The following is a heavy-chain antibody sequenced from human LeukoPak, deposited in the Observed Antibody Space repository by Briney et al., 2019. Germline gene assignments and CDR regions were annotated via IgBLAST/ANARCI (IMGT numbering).Heavy chain of an antibody. D-gene: IGHD6-19*01. CDR1: GFTFRSYD. CDR2: ITGSGGST. Sequence: PGGSLRLSCAASGFTFRSYDMSWVRQAPGKGLEWVSGITGSGGSTYYADSVKGRFTISRDNSKNTLYLQMNILRAEDTAIYYCAKRASALAGFQYFDSWGQGTLVGVSS. J-gene: IGHJ4*02. CDR3: AKRASALAGFQYFDS. V-gene: IGHV3-23*01.